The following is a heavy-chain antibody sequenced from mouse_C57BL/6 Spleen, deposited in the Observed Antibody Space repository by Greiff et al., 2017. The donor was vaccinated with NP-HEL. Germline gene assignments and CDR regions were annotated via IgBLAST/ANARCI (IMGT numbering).Heavy chain of an antibody. Sequence: QVQLKESGAELARPGASVKLSCKASGYTFTSYGISWVKQRTGQGLEWIGEIYPRSGNTYYNEKFKGKATLTADKSSSTAYMELRSLTSEDSAVYFCARDSSGSYAMDYWGQGTSVTVSS. V-gene: IGHV1-81*01. CDR3: ARDSSGSYAMDY. CDR1: GYTFTSYG. J-gene: IGHJ4*01. D-gene: IGHD3-2*02. CDR2: IYPRSGNT.